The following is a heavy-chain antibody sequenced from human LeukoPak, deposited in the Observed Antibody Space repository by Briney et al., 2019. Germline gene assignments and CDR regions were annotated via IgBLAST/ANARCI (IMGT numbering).Heavy chain of an antibody. J-gene: IGHJ3*02. V-gene: IGHV3-23*01. Sequence: PGGSLRLSRAASGFTFSSYAMSWVRQALGKGLEWVSGISGSGGGTYYADSVKGRFTIFRDNSKNMLYLQMISLRADDTAVYYCTKDQAEYGVDAFDMWGHGTMVTVSS. CDR1: GFTFSSYA. D-gene: IGHD4-17*01. CDR3: TKDQAEYGVDAFDM. CDR2: ISGSGGGT.